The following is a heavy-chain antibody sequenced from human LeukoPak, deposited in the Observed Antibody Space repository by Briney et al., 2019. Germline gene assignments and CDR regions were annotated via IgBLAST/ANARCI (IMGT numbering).Heavy chain of an antibody. D-gene: IGHD6-13*01. V-gene: IGHV3-7*01. CDR2: VNQGATQK. CDR1: GFAFSSQW. CDR3: ARVKGIVAARHFDY. J-gene: IGHJ4*02. Sequence: QSGGSLRLSCAASGFAFSSQWMSWVRQAPGKGLEWVAIVNQGATQKYYVDSVKGRFTISRDNAENSLYLQMNSLRAEDTAVYYCARVKGIVAARHFDYWGQGTLVTVSS.